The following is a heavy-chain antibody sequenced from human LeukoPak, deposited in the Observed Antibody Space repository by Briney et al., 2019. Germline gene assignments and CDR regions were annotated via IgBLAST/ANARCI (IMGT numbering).Heavy chain of an antibody. Sequence: GSLRLSCAASGFIFSSYAMSWVRQAPGKGLEWIGGIYHSGTTYYNPSLKSRVTFLLDTSKSQFSLKLASVSAADTAMYFCAIRVVPLEGEEWGFIGDYWGQGILVTVSS. D-gene: IGHD3-10*01. V-gene: IGHV4-38-2*01. J-gene: IGHJ4*02. CDR3: AIRVVPLEGEEWGFIGDY. CDR2: IYHSGTT. CDR1: GFIFSSYA.